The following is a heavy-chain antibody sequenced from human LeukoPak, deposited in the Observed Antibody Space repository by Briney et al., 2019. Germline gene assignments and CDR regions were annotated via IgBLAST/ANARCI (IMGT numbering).Heavy chain of an antibody. Sequence: GGSRRLSCAASGFTFSSYWMTWVRQAPGKGLEWVAKIKEDGSEKNYVDSVKGRFTISRDNAQNSLYLQMNSLRAEETAVYYCARGSPLDYWGPGTLVTVSS. D-gene: IGHD6-13*01. CDR3: ARGSPLDY. V-gene: IGHV3-7*04. CDR2: IKEDGSEK. CDR1: GFTFSSYW. J-gene: IGHJ4*02.